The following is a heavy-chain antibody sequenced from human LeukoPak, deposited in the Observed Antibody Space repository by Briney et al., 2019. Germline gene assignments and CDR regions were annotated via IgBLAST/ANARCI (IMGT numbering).Heavy chain of an antibody. D-gene: IGHD2-21*02. J-gene: IGHJ3*02. CDR3: ARGNFGGDSKQVDAFDI. V-gene: IGHV3-48*03. CDR2: ISSSGSTI. Sequence: GGSLRLSCAASGFTFGSYEMNWVRQAPGKGLEWVSYISSSGSTIYYADSVKGRFTISRDNAKNSLYLQMNSLRAEDTAVYYCARGNFGGDSKQVDAFDIWGQGTMVTVSS. CDR1: GFTFGSYE.